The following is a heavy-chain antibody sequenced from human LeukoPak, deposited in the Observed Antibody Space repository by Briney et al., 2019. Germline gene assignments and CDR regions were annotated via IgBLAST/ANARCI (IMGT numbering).Heavy chain of an antibody. V-gene: IGHV3-74*01. J-gene: IGHJ4*02. CDR3: TNSNWYMRN. CDR2: IGTDGSTT. Sequence: GGSLRLSCAASGLTFSSYAMHWVRQARGEGLVWVSRIGTDGSTTGYADSVKGRFTISRDNVKNTVYLQMNSLRVEDTAVYYCTNSNWYMRNWGQGTLVTVSS. D-gene: IGHD1/OR15-1a*01. CDR1: GLTFSSYA.